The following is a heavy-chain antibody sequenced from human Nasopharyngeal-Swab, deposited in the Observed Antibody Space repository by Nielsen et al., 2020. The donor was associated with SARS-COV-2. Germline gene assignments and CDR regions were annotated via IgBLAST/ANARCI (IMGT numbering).Heavy chain of an antibody. CDR1: GGSISGYY. J-gene: IGHJ5*01. Sequence: SETLSLTCTVPGGSISGYYWSWIRQPPGKGLEWIGHIFYSGSTTYNPSLRSRVTISVDTSKNQFSLRLRSVTAADTAVYFCARRGNSYGGNWFDSWGLGSLVVVSS. CDR3: ARRGNSYGGNWFDS. D-gene: IGHD2/OR15-2a*01. V-gene: IGHV4-59*01. CDR2: IFYSGST.